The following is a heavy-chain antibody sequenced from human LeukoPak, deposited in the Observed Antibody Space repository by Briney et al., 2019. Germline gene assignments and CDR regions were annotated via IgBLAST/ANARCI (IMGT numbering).Heavy chain of an antibody. CDR2: MNPNSGNT. V-gene: IGHV1-8*01. CDR1: GYTFTSYD. Sequence: ASVKVSCKASGYTFTSYDINWVRQATGQGLEWMGWMNPNSGNTGYAQKFQGRVTMTRNTSISTAYMEPSSLRSEDTAVYYCVQDPTGALPYYYGMDVWGQGTTVTVSS. D-gene: IGHD1-14*01. CDR3: VQDPTGALPYYYGMDV. J-gene: IGHJ6*02.